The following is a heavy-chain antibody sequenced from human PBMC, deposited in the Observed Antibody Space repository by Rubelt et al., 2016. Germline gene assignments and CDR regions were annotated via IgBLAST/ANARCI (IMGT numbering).Heavy chain of an antibody. Sequence: LKSRVTISVDTSKNQFSLKLSSVTAADTAVYYCARVSMVRGVDYYFDYWGQGTLVTVSS. V-gene: IGHV4-59*01. J-gene: IGHJ4*02. CDR3: ARVSMVRGVDYYFDY. D-gene: IGHD3-10*01.